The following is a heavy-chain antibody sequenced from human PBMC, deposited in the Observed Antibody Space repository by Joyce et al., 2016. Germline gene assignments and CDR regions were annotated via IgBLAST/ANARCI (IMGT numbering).Heavy chain of an antibody. D-gene: IGHD3/OR15-3a*01. CDR2: INQDGSEE. CDR3: ARESDYDFWTGYQYYFDS. V-gene: IGHV3-7*01. Sequence: ELYLVESGGAVVQAGESLTLSCVISGFTFSEYRMMWVRRTPGKGLEWGARINQDGSEEESADFVRVRFTISRDNAKNSLFLQMASLKFDDTAIYYCARESDYDFWTGYQYYFDSWGRGTLVTVSS. CDR1: GFTFSEYR. J-gene: IGHJ4*02.